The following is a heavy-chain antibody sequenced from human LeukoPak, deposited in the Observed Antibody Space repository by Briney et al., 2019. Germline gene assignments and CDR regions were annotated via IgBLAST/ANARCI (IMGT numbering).Heavy chain of an antibody. CDR2: INPNSGGT. D-gene: IGHD4-17*01. CDR3: ARSYGDYGNYYYYMDV. J-gene: IGHJ6*03. V-gene: IGHV1-2*06. Sequence: ASVKVSCKASGYTFTGYYMHWVRQAPGQGLEWMGRINPNSGGTNYAQKFQGRVTMTRDTFISTAYMELSRLGSDDTAVYYCARSYGDYGNYYYYMDVWGKGTTVTVSS. CDR1: GYTFTGYY.